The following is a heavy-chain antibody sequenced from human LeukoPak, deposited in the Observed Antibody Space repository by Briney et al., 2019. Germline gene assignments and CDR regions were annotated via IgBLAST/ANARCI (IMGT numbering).Heavy chain of an antibody. D-gene: IGHD5-24*01. CDR2: IIPIFGTA. Sequence: SVKVSCKASGGTFSSYAISWVRQAPGQGLEWMGRIIPIFGTANYAQKFQGRVAIITDESTSTAYMELSSLRSEDTAVYYCARDERDGYNWDYWGQGTLVTVSS. CDR3: ARDERDGYNWDY. V-gene: IGHV1-69*05. J-gene: IGHJ4*02. CDR1: GGTFSSYA.